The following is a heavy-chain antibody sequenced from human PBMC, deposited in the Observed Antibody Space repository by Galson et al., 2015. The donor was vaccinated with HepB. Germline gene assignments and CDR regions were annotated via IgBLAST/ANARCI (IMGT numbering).Heavy chain of an antibody. CDR3: ARPSFGYSSNWPLGFDY. CDR2: IYPGDSDT. CDR1: GYSFTSYW. Sequence: QSGAEVKKPGESLKISCKGSGYSFTSYWIAWVRQTPEKGLEWMGIIYPGDSDTRYSPSFQGQVTISADKSTSTAYVQWSSLKAADTAMYYCARPSFGYSSNWPLGFDYWGQGTLVTVSS. V-gene: IGHV5-51*01. J-gene: IGHJ4*02. D-gene: IGHD6-13*01.